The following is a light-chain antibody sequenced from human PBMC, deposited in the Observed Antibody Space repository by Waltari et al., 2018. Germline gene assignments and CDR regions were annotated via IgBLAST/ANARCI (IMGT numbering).Light chain of an antibody. V-gene: IGLV1-40*01. J-gene: IGLJ2*01. Sequence: QSGLTQPPSVSAAPGQRVTISCTGISSNIGAGYDVHWYQLLPGTAPKLLIYGNSNRPSGVPDRFSGSKSGTSASLAITGLQAEDEAGYYCQSYDSSLSGSVFGGGTKLTVL. CDR3: QSYDSSLSGSV. CDR2: GNS. CDR1: SSNIGAGYD.